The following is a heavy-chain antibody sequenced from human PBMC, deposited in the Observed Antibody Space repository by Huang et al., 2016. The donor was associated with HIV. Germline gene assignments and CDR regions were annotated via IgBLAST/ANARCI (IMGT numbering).Heavy chain of an antibody. Sequence: QVRLQESGPGLVRPSETLSLTCNVSGAPRNKYYWNWIRQSPGKGLEWVGFVSYTGSTTYNPSLKGRVTILQDTSKNQCSLTWTSVTAADTAVYYCARAFPSGALDSWGQGTLVTVSS. J-gene: IGHJ4*02. CDR1: GAPRNKYY. V-gene: IGHV4-59*01. CDR2: VSYTGST. CDR3: ARAFPSGALDS.